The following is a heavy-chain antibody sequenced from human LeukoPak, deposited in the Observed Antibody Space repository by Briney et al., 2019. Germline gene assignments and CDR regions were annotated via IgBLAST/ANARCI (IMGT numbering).Heavy chain of an antibody. CDR1: GYTFITHD. CDR2: MKPKSGYT. D-gene: IGHD2-8*01. J-gene: IGHJ3*01. CDR3: TRVPREAMAL. V-gene: IGHV1-8*01. Sequence: GASVKVSCKASGYTFITHDINWVRQATGQGLEWMGYMKPKSGYTRYAQKFQGRVTMTSDTSASTAYMELSGLGSVDSAVYYCTRVPREAMALWGQGTTVTVSS.